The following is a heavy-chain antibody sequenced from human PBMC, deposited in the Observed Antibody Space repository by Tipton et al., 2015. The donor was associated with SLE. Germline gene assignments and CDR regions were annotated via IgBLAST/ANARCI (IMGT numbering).Heavy chain of an antibody. CDR3: ARVLGPSSWPDY. CDR2: ISSSSSYI. CDR1: GFTFSSYS. Sequence: SLRLSCAASGFTFSSYSVNWVRQAPGKGLEWVSSISSSSSYIYYADSLKGRFTISRDNAKNSLYLQMNSLRSDDTAVYYCARVLGPSSWPDYWGQGTLVTVSS. J-gene: IGHJ4*02. D-gene: IGHD6-13*01. V-gene: IGHV3-21*04.